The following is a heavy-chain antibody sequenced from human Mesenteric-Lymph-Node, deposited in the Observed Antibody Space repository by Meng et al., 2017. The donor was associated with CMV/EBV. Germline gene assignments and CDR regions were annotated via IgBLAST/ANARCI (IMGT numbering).Heavy chain of an antibody. V-gene: IGHV3-9*01. CDR3: SKDGATEVAYGALFDY. D-gene: IGHD3-10*01. CDR1: GFTFGSYS. CDR2: ISWNSGSI. J-gene: IGHJ4*02. Sequence: SLKLPCAASGFTFGSYSMNWVRQAPGTGLEWVSGISWNSGSIGYADSVKGRFTISRDNAKHSLYLEMNNLRAEDTALYYCSKDGATEVAYGALFDYWGRGTLVTVSS.